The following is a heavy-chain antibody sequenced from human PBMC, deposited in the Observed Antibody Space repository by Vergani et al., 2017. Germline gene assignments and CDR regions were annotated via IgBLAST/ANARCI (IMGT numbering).Heavy chain of an antibody. CDR2: IYSGGST. CDR3: ASGYYYDSSGKIY. Sequence: EVQLVESGGGLIQPGGSLRLSCAASGFTVSSNYMSWVRQAPGKGLEWVSVIYSGGSTYYADSVKGRFTISRDNSKNTLYLQMNSLRAEDTAVYYCASGYYYDSSGKIYWGQGTLVTVSS. CDR1: GFTVSSNY. J-gene: IGHJ4*02. V-gene: IGHV3-53*01. D-gene: IGHD3-22*01.